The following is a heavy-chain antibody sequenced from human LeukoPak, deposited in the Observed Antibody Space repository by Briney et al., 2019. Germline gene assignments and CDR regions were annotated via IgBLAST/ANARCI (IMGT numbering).Heavy chain of an antibody. CDR1: GYSISSGYF. V-gene: IGHV4-38-2*02. D-gene: IGHD6-13*01. CDR3: ARAYSSSWYFNWFDP. Sequence: SETLSLTCTVSGYSISSGYFWGWIRQPPGQGLEWIGTIYHSGSTYYNASLESRVTISVDTSKNQFSLKLSSVTAADTAVYYCARAYSSSWYFNWFDPWGQGTLVTVSS. CDR2: IYHSGST. J-gene: IGHJ5*02.